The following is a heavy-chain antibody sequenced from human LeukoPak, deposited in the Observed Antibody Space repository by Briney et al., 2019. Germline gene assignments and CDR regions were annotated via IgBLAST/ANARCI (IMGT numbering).Heavy chain of an antibody. J-gene: IGHJ4*02. CDR1: GGTFSSYA. CDR3: AKGHSYYGSGSPDD. CDR2: IIPIFGTA. Sequence: SVKVSCKASGGTFSSYAISWVRQAPGQGVEWMGGIIPIFGTANYPQKFQGGVTITADKTTSTAYMEMSSLRSEDTAVYYCAKGHSYYGSGSPDDWGQGTLVTVSS. D-gene: IGHD3-10*01. V-gene: IGHV1-69*06.